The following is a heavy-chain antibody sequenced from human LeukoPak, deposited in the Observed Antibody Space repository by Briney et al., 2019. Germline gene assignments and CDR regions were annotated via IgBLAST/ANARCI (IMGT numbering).Heavy chain of an antibody. Sequence: GGSLRLSCAASGFTFSSYWMRWVRQAPGKGLVWVSRINSDGSSTSYADSVKGRFTISRDNAKNTLYLQMNSLRAEDTAVYYCVKDSGAPNGMDVWGQGTTVTVSS. J-gene: IGHJ6*02. CDR3: VKDSGAPNGMDV. CDR1: GFTFSSYW. V-gene: IGHV3-74*01. D-gene: IGHD3-10*01. CDR2: INSDGSST.